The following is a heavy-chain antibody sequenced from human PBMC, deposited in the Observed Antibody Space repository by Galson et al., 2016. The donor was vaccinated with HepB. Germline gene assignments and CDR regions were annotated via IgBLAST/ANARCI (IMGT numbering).Heavy chain of an antibody. Sequence: SETLSLTCAVSGGSVTSGYYYWTWIRPPPGKGLEWVGFIYSSGITNYNPSLKSRITIALDTSKNQFSLRLSPVTASDTAVYYCARTSDGAFDIWGQGTMVTVSS. CDR1: GGSVTSGYYY. V-gene: IGHV4-61*01. CDR3: ARTSDGAFDI. J-gene: IGHJ3*02. D-gene: IGHD2-2*01. CDR2: IYSSGIT.